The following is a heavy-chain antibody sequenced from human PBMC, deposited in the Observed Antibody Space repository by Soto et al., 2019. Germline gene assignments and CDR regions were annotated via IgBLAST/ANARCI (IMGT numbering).Heavy chain of an antibody. CDR1: GFTFSNAW. V-gene: IGHV3-15*01. J-gene: IGHJ5*02. CDR2: IKSKTDGGTT. D-gene: IGHD3-10*01. CDR3: TTRRFEEWTLPARWFDP. Sequence: EVQLVESGGGLVKPGGSLRLSCAASGFTFSNAWMSWVRQAPGKGLEWVGRIKSKTDGGTTDYAAPVKGRFTISRDDSNNTLYLQMNSMKTENTAAYYCTTRRFEEWTLPARWFDPWGQGTMVTVSS.